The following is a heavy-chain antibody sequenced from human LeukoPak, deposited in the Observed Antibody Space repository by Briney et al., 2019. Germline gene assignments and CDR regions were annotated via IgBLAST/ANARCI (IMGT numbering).Heavy chain of an antibody. CDR3: ARQRITMVRDFYNWFDP. CDR1: GYSFTSYW. J-gene: IGHJ5*02. D-gene: IGHD3-10*01. Sequence: GESLKISCKGSGYSFTSYWIGWVRQMPGKGLEWMGIIYPGDSDARYSPSFQGQVTISADKSISTAYLQWSSLKASDTAMYYCARQRITMVRDFYNWFDPWGQGTLVTVSS. V-gene: IGHV5-51*01. CDR2: IYPGDSDA.